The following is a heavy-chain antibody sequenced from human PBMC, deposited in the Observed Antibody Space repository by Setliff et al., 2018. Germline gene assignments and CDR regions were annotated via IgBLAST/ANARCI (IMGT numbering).Heavy chain of an antibody. J-gene: IGHJ4*02. Sequence: SETLSLTYTVSGGSISTTDYYWGWIRQPPGKGLEWIGCVYYSGNTYYSPSLKSRVTMFVDTSKNQFSLMLYSVTAADTAIYYCARYDSSGYSENYYFDYWGQ. D-gene: IGHD3-22*01. CDR3: ARYDSSGYSENYYFDY. CDR1: GGSISTTDYY. CDR2: VYYSGNT. V-gene: IGHV4-39*07.